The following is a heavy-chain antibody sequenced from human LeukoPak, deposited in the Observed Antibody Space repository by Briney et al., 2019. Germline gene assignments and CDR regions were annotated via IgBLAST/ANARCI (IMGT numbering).Heavy chain of an antibody. CDR2: IYYSGST. CDR1: GGSISSSSYY. D-gene: IGHD6-13*01. J-gene: IGHJ4*02. Sequence: SETLSLTFAVSGGSISSSSYYWGWIRQPPGEGLEWIGSIYYSGSTYYNPSLKSRVTISVDTSKNQFSLKLSSVTAADTAVYYCARGVPIAAAGRYYFDYWGQGTLVTVSS. CDR3: ARGVPIAAAGRYYFDY. V-gene: IGHV4-39*07.